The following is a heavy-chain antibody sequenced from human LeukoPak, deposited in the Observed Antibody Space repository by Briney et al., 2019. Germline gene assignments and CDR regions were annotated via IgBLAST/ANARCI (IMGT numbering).Heavy chain of an antibody. CDR1: GGSISSSSYY. V-gene: IGHV4-39*01. CDR2: IYYSGST. Sequence: PSETLSLTCTVSGGSISSSSYYWGWIRQPPGKGLEWIGSIYYSGSTYYNPSLKSRVTISVDTSKNQFSLKLSSVTAADTAVYYCARMSYEYSSSQNWFDPWGQGTLVTVSS. CDR3: ARMSYEYSSSQNWFDP. D-gene: IGHD6-6*01. J-gene: IGHJ5*02.